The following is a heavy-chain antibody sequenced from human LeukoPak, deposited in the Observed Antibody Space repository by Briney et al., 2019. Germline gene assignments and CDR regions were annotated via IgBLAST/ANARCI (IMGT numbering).Heavy chain of an antibody. CDR1: GGSINSSSRNSYY. V-gene: IGHV4-39*07. CDR3: ARPSGNYWAFDI. J-gene: IGHJ3*02. CDR2: IYYSGTT. Sequence: SETLSLTCTVSGGSINSSSRNSYYWGWIRQPPGKGLEWVGGIYYSGTTYYNPSLKSRVTISVDTSNNQFSLELSSVNAADTAVYYCARPSGNYWAFDIWGQGTMVTVSS. D-gene: IGHD1-26*01.